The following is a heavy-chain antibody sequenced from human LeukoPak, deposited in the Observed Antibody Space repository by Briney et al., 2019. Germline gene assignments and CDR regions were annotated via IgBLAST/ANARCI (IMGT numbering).Heavy chain of an antibody. CDR2: ISSSSSYI. D-gene: IGHD3-9*01. Sequence: GGSLRLSCAASGFTFSSFSMNWVRQAPGKGLEWVSSISSSSSYIYYADSVKGRFTISRDNAKTSLYLQMNSLRAEDTAVYYCVTTDYDILTGYSPHWGQGTLVTVSS. J-gene: IGHJ4*02. CDR1: GFTFSSFS. CDR3: VTTDYDILTGYSPH. V-gene: IGHV3-21*04.